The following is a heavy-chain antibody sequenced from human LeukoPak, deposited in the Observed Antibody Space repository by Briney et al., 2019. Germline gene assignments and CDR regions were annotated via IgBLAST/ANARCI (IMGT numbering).Heavy chain of an antibody. V-gene: IGHV3-23*01. J-gene: IGHJ4*02. Sequence: QPGGSLRLSCAASGFTFSSYVMTWVRQAPGAGLEWVSAIGTHSTSTDYPDSVKGRFTISRDDSKNTVFLQMTSPRVEDTALYYCTRRVGGTPDYWGLGTLVTVSS. CDR2: IGTHSTST. D-gene: IGHD1-26*01. CDR3: TRRVGGTPDY. CDR1: GFTFSSYV.